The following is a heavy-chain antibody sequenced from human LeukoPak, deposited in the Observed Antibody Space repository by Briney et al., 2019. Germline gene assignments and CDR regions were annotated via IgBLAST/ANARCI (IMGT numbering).Heavy chain of an antibody. J-gene: IGHJ6*02. CDR3: ARDDLPYSSGPTYYYYYGMDV. V-gene: IGHV3-23*01. CDR1: GITFSNYA. Sequence: PGGSLRLSCVASGITFSNYAVSWVRQAPEKGLDWVSVISGSAHKIRYADSVKGRFTISRDNSKNTLYLQMNSLRAEDTAVYYCARDDLPYSSGPTYYYYYGMDVWGQGTTVTVSS. CDR2: ISGSAHKI. D-gene: IGHD6-19*01.